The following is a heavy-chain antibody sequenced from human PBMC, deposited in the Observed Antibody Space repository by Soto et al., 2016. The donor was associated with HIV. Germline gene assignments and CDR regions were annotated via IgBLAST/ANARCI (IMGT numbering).Heavy chain of an antibody. CDR1: GYTFTGYY. D-gene: IGHD3-22*01. CDR3: ARRYGSSGYYPGGFDP. V-gene: IGHV1-2*02. J-gene: IGHJ5*02. CDR2: INPNSGGT. Sequence: QVQLVQSGAEVKKPGASVKVSCKASGYTFTGYYMHWVRQAPGQGLEWMGWINPNSGGTNYAQKFQGRVTMTRDTSISTAYMELSRLRSDDTAVYYCARRYGSSGYYPGGFDPWGQGTLVTVSS.